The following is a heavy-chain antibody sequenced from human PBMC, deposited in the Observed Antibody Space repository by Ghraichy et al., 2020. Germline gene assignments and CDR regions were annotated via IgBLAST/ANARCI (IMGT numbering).Heavy chain of an antibody. Sequence: SETLSLTCTVSGGSISSYYWSWIRQPPGKGLEWIGYIYYSGSTNYNPSLKSRVTISVDTSKNQFSLKLSSVTAADTAVYYCAREWAYYDFWSGWRWFDPWGQGTLVTVSS. D-gene: IGHD3-3*01. CDR2: IYYSGST. V-gene: IGHV4-59*01. CDR1: GGSISSYY. CDR3: AREWAYYDFWSGWRWFDP. J-gene: IGHJ5*02.